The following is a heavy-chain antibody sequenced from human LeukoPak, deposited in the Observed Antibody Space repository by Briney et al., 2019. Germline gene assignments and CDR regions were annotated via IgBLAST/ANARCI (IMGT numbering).Heavy chain of an antibody. D-gene: IGHD2-8*02. J-gene: IGHJ4*02. V-gene: IGHV4-39*01. Sequence: SETRSLTCTVSGGSISSSSYYGGWIRQPPGKGLEWIGSFYYSGNTYYNPSLKSRVTISIDTSQNQFSLQLSSMTAADTAVYYCARSLLAFDYWGQGTLVTVSS. CDR1: GGSISSSSYY. CDR2: FYYSGNT. CDR3: ARSLLAFDY.